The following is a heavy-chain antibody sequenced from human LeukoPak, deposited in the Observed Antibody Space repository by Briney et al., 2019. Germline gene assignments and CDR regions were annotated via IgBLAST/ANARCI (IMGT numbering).Heavy chain of an antibody. CDR3: AKGISVDGYNFERGADY. D-gene: IGHD5-24*01. V-gene: IGHV3-23*01. CDR1: GLTFSSYA. J-gene: IGHJ4*02. CDR2: VSGNSRDP. Sequence: GGSLRLSCAASGLTFSSYAMSWVRQAPGKGLEWVSSVSGNSRDPYYADSVKGRFTVSRDNSKSALFLQRTSLTVEDSAMYYCAKGISVDGYNFERGADYWGQGTLVTVSS.